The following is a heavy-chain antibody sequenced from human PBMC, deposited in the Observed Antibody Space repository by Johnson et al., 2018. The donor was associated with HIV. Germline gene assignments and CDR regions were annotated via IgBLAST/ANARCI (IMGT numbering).Heavy chain of an antibody. D-gene: IGHD3-9*01. Sequence: VESGGGLVQPGGSLRLSCAASGFTVSSNYMSWVRQAPGKGLEWVSVIYSCGNTYYADSVKGRFTISRDNSKNTLSLQMNSLRVEDTAVYYCARAPSRLRYFDWSEDAFDIWGQGTMVTVSS. CDR1: GFTVSSNY. CDR3: ARAPSRLRYFDWSEDAFDI. CDR2: IYSCGNT. V-gene: IGHV3-66*01. J-gene: IGHJ3*02.